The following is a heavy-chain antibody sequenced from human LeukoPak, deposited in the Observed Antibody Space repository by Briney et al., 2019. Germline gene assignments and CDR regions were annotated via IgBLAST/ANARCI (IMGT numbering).Heavy chain of an antibody. D-gene: IGHD6-13*01. V-gene: IGHV1-46*01. CDR3: ARDGAIAAAGTHYYYGMDV. CDR1: GYTFTSYY. J-gene: IGHJ6*02. Sequence: ASVKVSCKASGYTFTSYYMHWVRQAPGQGLEWMGIINPSGGSTSYAQKFQGRVTMTRDTSTSTVYMELSSLRSEDTAVYYCARDGAIAAAGTHYYYGMDVWGQGTTVTVSS. CDR2: INPSGGST.